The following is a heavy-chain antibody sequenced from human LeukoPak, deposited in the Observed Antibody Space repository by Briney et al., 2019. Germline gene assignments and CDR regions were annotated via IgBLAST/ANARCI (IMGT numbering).Heavy chain of an antibody. D-gene: IGHD3-10*01. Sequence: WASVTVSFRASGYTFTSYDINWVRQATGQGLEWMGWMNPNSGNTGYAQKFQGRVTMTRNTSISTAYMELSSLRSEDTAVYYCARGLHYYGSGEDYWGQGTLVTVSS. CDR3: ARGLHYYGSGEDY. J-gene: IGHJ4*02. V-gene: IGHV1-8*01. CDR2: MNPNSGNT. CDR1: GYTFTSYD.